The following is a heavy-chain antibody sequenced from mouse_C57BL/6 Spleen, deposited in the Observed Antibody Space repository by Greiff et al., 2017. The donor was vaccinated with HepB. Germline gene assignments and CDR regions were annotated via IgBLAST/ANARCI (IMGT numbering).Heavy chain of an antibody. CDR1: GFTFSSYA. CDR3: ARYYYGSSSYAMDY. CDR2: ISDGGSYT. D-gene: IGHD1-1*01. V-gene: IGHV5-4*03. Sequence: EVMLVESGGGLVKPGGSLKLSCAASGFTFSSYAMSWVRQTPEKRLEWVATISDGGSYTYYPDNVKGRFTISRDNAKNNLYLQMSHLKSEDTAMYYCARYYYGSSSYAMDYWGQGTSVTVSS. J-gene: IGHJ4*01.